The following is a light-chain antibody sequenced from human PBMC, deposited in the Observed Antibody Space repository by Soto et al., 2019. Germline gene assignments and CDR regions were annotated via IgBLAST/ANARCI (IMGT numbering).Light chain of an antibody. CDR3: QQYSSFST. Sequence: EIRMTQSPSSVSASVGDRVTITCQASQDITNSLNWYQQKPGKAPKLLMYDASSLEGGVPSRLSGSGSGTEFTLTISSLQPDDFATYHCQQYSSFSTFGQGTKVDIK. CDR1: QDITNS. V-gene: IGKV1-5*01. CDR2: DAS. J-gene: IGKJ1*01.